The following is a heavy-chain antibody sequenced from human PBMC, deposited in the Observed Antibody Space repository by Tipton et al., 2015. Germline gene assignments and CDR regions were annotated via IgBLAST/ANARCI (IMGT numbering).Heavy chain of an antibody. CDR2: ISRSGDTT. D-gene: IGHD1-1*01. J-gene: IGHJ5*01. V-gene: IGHV3-23*01. CDR3: TKNWTSDS. Sequence: SLRLSCAASGFTFRTSAMTWVRQSPGKGLEWVSTISRSGDTTYYAGSVQGRFSISRDNFRSTLYLQMNSLRADDTAFYYCTKNWTSDSWGQGTLVTVSS. CDR1: GFTFRTSA.